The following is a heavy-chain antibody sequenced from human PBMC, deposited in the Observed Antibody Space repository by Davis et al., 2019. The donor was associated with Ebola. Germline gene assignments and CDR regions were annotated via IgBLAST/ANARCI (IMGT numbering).Heavy chain of an antibody. J-gene: IGHJ4*02. CDR1: GFSFSDYY. CDR3: ASYSSSSHG. Sequence: WGSLRLSCAASGFSFSDYYLSWIRPAPGKGLEWVSYISSSGSTIYYADPVKGRFTISRDNAKNSPYLQMNSLRAEDTAVYYCASYSSSSHGWGQGTLVTVSS. V-gene: IGHV3-11*01. CDR2: ISSSGSTI. D-gene: IGHD6-13*01.